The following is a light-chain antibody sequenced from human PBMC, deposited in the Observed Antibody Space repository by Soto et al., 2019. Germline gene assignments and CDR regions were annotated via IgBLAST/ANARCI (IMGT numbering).Light chain of an antibody. CDR3: QQYGSSPGT. CDR2: GAS. J-gene: IGKJ1*01. V-gene: IGKV3-20*01. Sequence: NVLTQSPGTLSLSPGERATLSCRASQSVSSSYLAWYQQKPGQAPRLLIYGASSRATGIPDRFSGSGSGTDFTLTISRLETEDFAVYYCQQYGSSPGTFGQGTKVDI. CDR1: QSVSSSY.